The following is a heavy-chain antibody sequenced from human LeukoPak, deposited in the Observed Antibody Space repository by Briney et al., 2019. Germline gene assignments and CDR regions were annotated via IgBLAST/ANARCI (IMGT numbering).Heavy chain of an antibody. J-gene: IGHJ4*02. V-gene: IGHV4-61*10. Sequence: SETLSLTCTISGGSISSGSYYWSWIRQPAGKGLEWIGYIYYSGSTNYNPSLKSRVTISVDTSKNQFSLKLSSVTAADTAVYYCARRRADYGYSSSWYVEYYFDYWGQGTLVTVSS. CDR2: IYYSGST. D-gene: IGHD6-13*01. CDR1: GGSISSGSYY. CDR3: ARRRADYGYSSSWYVEYYFDY.